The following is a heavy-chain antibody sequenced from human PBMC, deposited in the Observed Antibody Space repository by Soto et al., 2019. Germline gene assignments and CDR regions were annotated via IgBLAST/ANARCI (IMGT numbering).Heavy chain of an antibody. Sequence: GVSLRLSCAASGFTFSIYAMTWVRQSPGKGLEWVSSMSRTGDNTYYADSVKGRFTISRDNSKNTLYLQMNSLRAEDTAIYYCAKDQSNSNPLYQLAFRGPGSFVTVSA. D-gene: IGHD2-2*02. CDR1: GFTFSIYA. CDR3: AKDQSNSNPLYQLAF. CDR2: MSRTGDNT. J-gene: IGHJ4*02. V-gene: IGHV3-23*01.